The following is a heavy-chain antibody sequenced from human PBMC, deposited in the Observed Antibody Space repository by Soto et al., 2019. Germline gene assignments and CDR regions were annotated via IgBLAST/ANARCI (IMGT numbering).Heavy chain of an antibody. J-gene: IGHJ3*02. CDR3: AKDIPIWSGYQGAFDI. D-gene: IGHD3-3*01. CDR2: ISWNSGSI. V-gene: IGHV3-9*01. Sequence: GGSLRLSCAASGFTFDDYAMHWVRQAPGKGLEWVSGISWNSGSIGYADSVKGRFTISRDNAKNSLYLQMNSLRAEDTALYYCAKDIPIWSGYQGAFDIWGQGTMVTVSS. CDR1: GFTFDDYA.